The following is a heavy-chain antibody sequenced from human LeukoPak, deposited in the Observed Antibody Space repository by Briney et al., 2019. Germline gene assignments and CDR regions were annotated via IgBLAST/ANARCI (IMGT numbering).Heavy chain of an antibody. CDR1: GFTFDDYG. Sequence: GGSLRLSCAASGFTFDDYGMSWVRQAPGKGLEWVSGINWNGGSTGYADSVKGRFTISRDNAKNSPYLQMNSLRAEDTALYYCARDPEGYYDSSGYYSPRYFDYWGQGTLVTVSS. D-gene: IGHD3-22*01. J-gene: IGHJ4*02. CDR2: INWNGGST. CDR3: ARDPEGYYDSSGYYSPRYFDY. V-gene: IGHV3-20*04.